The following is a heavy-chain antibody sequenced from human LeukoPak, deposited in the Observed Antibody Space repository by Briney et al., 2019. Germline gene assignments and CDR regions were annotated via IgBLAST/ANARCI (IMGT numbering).Heavy chain of an antibody. V-gene: IGHV1-2*02. CDR2: IDPHSGVP. Sequence: ASGKVFCKTSVFTFNGYYIHWVRQAPSQGLEWRGWIDPHSGVPTYAQTFQGRVTMTRDTSISTAYMDLSSLPSDDTLVYYCARTIAMARDQYYYCMAVWGKGTTVTAPS. J-gene: IGHJ6*03. CDR3: ARTIAMARDQYYYCMAV. CDR1: VFTFNGYY. D-gene: IGHD2-21*01.